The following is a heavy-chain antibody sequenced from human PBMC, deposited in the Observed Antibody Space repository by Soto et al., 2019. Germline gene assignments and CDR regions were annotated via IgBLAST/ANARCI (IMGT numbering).Heavy chain of an antibody. V-gene: IGHV3-30-3*01. Sequence: QVQVVESGGGVVQPGRSLRLSCSASGFTFNSYLMHWVRQAPSKGLEWVAGISYDGINDYYADSVKGRFTISRDNSKNTLYLQTNSLREEDTAVYYCARGSGGHYNSGTLLDWGQGTLVTVSS. D-gene: IGHD3-10*01. CDR1: GFTFNSYL. J-gene: IGHJ4*02. CDR3: ARGSGGHYNSGTLLD. CDR2: ISYDGIND.